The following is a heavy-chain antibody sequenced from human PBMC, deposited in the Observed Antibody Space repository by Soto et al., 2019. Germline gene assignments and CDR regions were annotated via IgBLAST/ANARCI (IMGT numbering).Heavy chain of an antibody. D-gene: IGHD3-3*01. CDR3: AKDIGSSIFGLRGEKAFDI. V-gene: IGHV3-9*01. CDR2: ISWNSGSI. J-gene: IGHJ3*02. Sequence: GGSLRLSCAASGFTFDDYAMHWVRQAPGKGLEWVSGISWNSGSIGYADSVKGRFTISRDNAKNSLYLQMNSLRAEDTALYYCAKDIGSSIFGLRGEKAFDIWGQGTMVTVSS. CDR1: GFTFDDYA.